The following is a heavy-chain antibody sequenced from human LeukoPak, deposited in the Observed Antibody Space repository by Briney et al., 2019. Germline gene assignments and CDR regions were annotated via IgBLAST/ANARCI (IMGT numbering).Heavy chain of an antibody. Sequence: GGSLRLSCAASGYTFSSYGMHSVRQAPGKGVEWVAFIWYDGSNKYYADSVKGRVTISRDNSKNTLYLQMSSLRAEDTAVCSCGKDLILVVTTARADFADWGQGTLVSVSS. V-gene: IGHV3-30*02. J-gene: IGHJ4*02. CDR3: GKDLILVVTTARADFAD. CDR1: GYTFSSYG. CDR2: IWYDGSNK. D-gene: IGHD2-2*01.